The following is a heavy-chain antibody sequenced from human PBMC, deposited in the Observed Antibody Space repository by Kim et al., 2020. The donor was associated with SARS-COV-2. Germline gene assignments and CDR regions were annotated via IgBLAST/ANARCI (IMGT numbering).Heavy chain of an antibody. V-gene: IGHV3-21*01. D-gene: IGHD2-2*02. CDR1: GFTFGSYS. CDR2: ISSSSSYI. Sequence: GGSLRLSCAASGFTFGSYSMNWVRQAPGKGLEWVSSISSSSSYIYYADSVKGRFTISRDNAKNSLYLQMNSLRAEDTAVYYCARDGPQYQLLYPDYYYYYGMDVWGQGTTVTVSS. J-gene: IGHJ6*02. CDR3: ARDGPQYQLLYPDYYYYYGMDV.